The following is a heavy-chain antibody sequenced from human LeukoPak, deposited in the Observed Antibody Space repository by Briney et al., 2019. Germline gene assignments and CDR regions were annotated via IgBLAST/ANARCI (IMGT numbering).Heavy chain of an antibody. V-gene: IGHV4-34*01. J-gene: IGHJ4*02. CDR1: GGSFSGYY. CDR3: ARVQDDSLH. Sequence: SETLSLTCAVYGGSFSGYYWTWIRQPPGKGLEWIGEINHRGSTKYNPSLMSRVTISVDTSKIQFSLRLGSVTAADTAVYYCARVQDDSLHWGQGTLVTVSS. CDR2: INHRGST. D-gene: IGHD3-3*01.